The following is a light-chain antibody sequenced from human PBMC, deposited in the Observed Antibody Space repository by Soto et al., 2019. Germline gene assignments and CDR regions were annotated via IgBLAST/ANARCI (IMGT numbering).Light chain of an antibody. Sequence: DIVLTQSPGTLSLSPGDRATLSCRSSQSVNSNYLAWYQQKPGQAPRLLIFGASTRATGTPDRFRGSGSGTDFTLTINRLEPEDFAVYYCQQYGRTFGQGTKV. J-gene: IGKJ2*01. V-gene: IGKV3-20*01. CDR3: QQYGRT. CDR1: QSVNSNY. CDR2: GAS.